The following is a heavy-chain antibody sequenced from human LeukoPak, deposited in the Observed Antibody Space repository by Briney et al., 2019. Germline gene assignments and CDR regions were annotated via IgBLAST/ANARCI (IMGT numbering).Heavy chain of an antibody. CDR3: VRSNPSGPYYFDY. CDR2: FNWNGGST. CDR1: RFTPRYYH. D-gene: IGHD1-26*01. V-gene: IGHV3-20*01. Sequence: GGSLRHSCPGSRFTPRYYHIRGVGQAPGKGLEWVSRFNWNGGSTGYADSVKGRFTISRYNAKNSLYLQMNSLSAEDTALYHCVRSNPSGPYYFDYWGQGTLVTVSS. J-gene: IGHJ4*02.